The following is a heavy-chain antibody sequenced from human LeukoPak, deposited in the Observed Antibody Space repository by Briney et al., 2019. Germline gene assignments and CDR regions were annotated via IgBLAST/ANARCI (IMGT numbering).Heavy chain of an antibody. D-gene: IGHD1-26*01. CDR2: ISWNSGSI. Sequence: GGSLRLSCAASGFTFDDYAMHWVQQAPGKGLEWVSGISWNSGSIGYADSVKGRFTISRDNAKNSLYLQMNSLRAEDTALYYCAKDTSGSYYYYYYYMDVWGKGTTVAVSS. CDR3: AKDTSGSYYYYYYYMDV. J-gene: IGHJ6*03. CDR1: GFTFDDYA. V-gene: IGHV3-9*01.